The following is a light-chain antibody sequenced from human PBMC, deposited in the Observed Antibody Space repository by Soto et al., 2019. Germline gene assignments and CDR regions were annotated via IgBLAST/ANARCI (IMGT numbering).Light chain of an antibody. V-gene: IGKV3-20*01. J-gene: IGKJ1*01. CDR3: QHCGTSPQT. CDR2: DAS. CDR1: QSVSNMY. Sequence: EIVLTQSPDTLSLSLGERATLSCRASQSVSNMYLAWYQQKPGQAPRLLIYDASSRPTGIPDRFSGSGSGTLFTLTITRLEPEDFAVYYCQHCGTSPQTFGQGTKVEIK.